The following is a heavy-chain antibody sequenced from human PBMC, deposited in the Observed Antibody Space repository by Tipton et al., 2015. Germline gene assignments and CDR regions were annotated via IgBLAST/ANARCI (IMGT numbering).Heavy chain of an antibody. CDR1: GFNFNNYW. D-gene: IGHD6-19*01. CDR3: AREGSGWYGADY. J-gene: IGHJ4*02. CDR2: ISSSGSTI. Sequence: SLRLSCAASGFNFNNYWMTWVRQAPGKGLEWVSYISSSGSTIYYADSVKGRFTISRDNAKNLLYLQMNSLRAEDTAVYYCAREGSGWYGADYWGQGTLVTVSS. V-gene: IGHV3-48*03.